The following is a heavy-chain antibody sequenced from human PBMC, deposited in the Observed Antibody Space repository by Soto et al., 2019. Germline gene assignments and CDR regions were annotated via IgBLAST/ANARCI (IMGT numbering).Heavy chain of an antibody. CDR1: GGSISSGGYY. Sequence: SETLSLTCTVSGGSISSGGYYWSWIRQHPGKGLEWIGYIYYSGSTYYNPSLKSRVTISVDTSKNQFSLKLSSVTAADTAVYYCARALIEAAGTPNDWFDPRGQGTLVTGSS. J-gene: IGHJ5*02. CDR3: ARALIEAAGTPNDWFDP. D-gene: IGHD6-13*01. V-gene: IGHV4-31*03. CDR2: IYYSGST.